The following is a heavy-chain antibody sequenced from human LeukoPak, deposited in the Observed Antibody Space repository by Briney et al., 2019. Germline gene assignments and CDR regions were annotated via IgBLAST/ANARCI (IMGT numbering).Heavy chain of an antibody. Sequence: ASVKVSCKASGYTFTGYYIHWARQAPGQGLEWMGWINPNSGDTNYAQKFQGRVTMTRDTSISTAYMELSSLRSDDTAFYYCARGPHALDYWGQGTLVTVSS. V-gene: IGHV1-2*02. J-gene: IGHJ4*02. CDR3: ARGPHALDY. CDR2: INPNSGDT. CDR1: GYTFTGYY.